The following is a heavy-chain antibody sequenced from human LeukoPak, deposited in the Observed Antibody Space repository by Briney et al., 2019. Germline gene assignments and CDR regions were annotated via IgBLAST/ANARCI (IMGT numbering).Heavy chain of an antibody. CDR3: ARTEIYYYGSRSSDY. J-gene: IGHJ4*02. CDR2: ISAYNGNT. V-gene: IGHV1-18*01. D-gene: IGHD3-10*01. CDR1: GYTFTSYG. Sequence: GASVKVSCKASGYTFTSYGISWVRQAPGQGLEWMGWISAYNGNTNYAQKLQGRATMTTDTSTSTAYTALRSLRSDDTAVYYCARTEIYYYGSRSSDYWGQGTLVTVSS.